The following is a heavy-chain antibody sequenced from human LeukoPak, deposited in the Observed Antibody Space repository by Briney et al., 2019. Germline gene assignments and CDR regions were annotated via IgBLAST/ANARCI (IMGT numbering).Heavy chain of an antibody. CDR2: ISGSGGST. CDR3: VSHCSRTTCFDY. V-gene: IGHV3-23*01. Sequence: GGSLRLSCAASGFTFSSYAMSWVRQAPGKGLEWVSAISGSGGSTYYADSVKGRFTISRDNSKNTLYLQINSLRAEDTAIYYCVSHCSRTTCFDYWGQGTLVTVSS. CDR1: GFTFSSYA. J-gene: IGHJ4*02. D-gene: IGHD2-2*01.